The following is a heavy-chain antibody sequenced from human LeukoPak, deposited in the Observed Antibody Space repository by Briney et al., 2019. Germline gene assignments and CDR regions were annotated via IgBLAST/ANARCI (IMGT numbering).Heavy chain of an antibody. CDR2: IKPNSGDT. Sequence: GASVKVSCKASGFTLTDYIHWVRQDPRQGLLWMGWIKPNSGDTDYAQKFQGRVTMTRDTSISTVYMELSSLRSDDTAVYYCARADSVPAGDYHYWYMDVWGKGTTVTVSS. D-gene: IGHD2-2*01. J-gene: IGHJ6*03. V-gene: IGHV1-2*02. CDR3: ARADSVPAGDYHYWYMDV. CDR1: GFTLTDY.